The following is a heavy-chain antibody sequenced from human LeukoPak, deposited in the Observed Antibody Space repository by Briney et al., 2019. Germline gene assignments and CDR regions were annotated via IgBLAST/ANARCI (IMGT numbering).Heavy chain of an antibody. D-gene: IGHD2-15*01. V-gene: IGHV1-2*02. CDR1: GYTLTGYY. CDR2: TNPNSGGT. Sequence: ASVKVSCKASGYTLTGYYMHWVRQAPGQGLEWMGWTNPNSGGTNYAQKFQGRVSMTRDTSISTAYMELSRLRSDDTAVYYCAREHCSGGSCYSRLDYWGQGTLVTVSS. J-gene: IGHJ4*02. CDR3: AREHCSGGSCYSRLDY.